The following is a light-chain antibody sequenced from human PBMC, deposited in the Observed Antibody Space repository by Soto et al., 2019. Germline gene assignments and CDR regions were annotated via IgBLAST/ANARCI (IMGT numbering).Light chain of an antibody. CDR3: QQYEVYPWT. Sequence: IVLTQSPGTLSLSAGERATLACRASQSVSSSYLAWYQQKRGQAPRLLIYGASSRATGIPDRFSGSGSGTEFTLTISSLQPDDSATYYCQQYEVYPWTFGRGTKVDIK. CDR2: GAS. J-gene: IGKJ1*01. CDR1: QSVSSSY. V-gene: IGKV3-20*01.